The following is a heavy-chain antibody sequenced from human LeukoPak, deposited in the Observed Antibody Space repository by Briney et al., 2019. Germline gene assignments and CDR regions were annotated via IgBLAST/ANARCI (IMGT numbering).Heavy chain of an antibody. Sequence: SQTLSLTCTVSGGSITSGDYYWNWIRQPPGKGLEWIGYIYYSGTTSYNPSLKSRLTISVDTSKNQFSLNLNSVTAADTAVYYCARWYYYGSGRRQFDYWGQGTLVTVSS. D-gene: IGHD3-10*01. CDR2: IYYSGTT. V-gene: IGHV4-30-4*01. CDR3: ARWYYYGSGRRQFDY. CDR1: GGSITSGDYY. J-gene: IGHJ4*02.